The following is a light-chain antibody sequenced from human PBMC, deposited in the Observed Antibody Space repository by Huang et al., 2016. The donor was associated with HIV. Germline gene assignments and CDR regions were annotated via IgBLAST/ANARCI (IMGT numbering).Light chain of an antibody. Sequence: EIVLTQSPGTLSLSPGERATLSCRASQSVSGSYLAWYQQKPGQAPRLLIYGASSRATGIPDRFSGSVSVTDFTLTISRLEPEDFAVYYCQQYGSSPPWTFGQGTKVEIK. CDR1: QSVSGSY. CDR2: GAS. J-gene: IGKJ1*01. V-gene: IGKV3-20*01. CDR3: QQYGSSPPWT.